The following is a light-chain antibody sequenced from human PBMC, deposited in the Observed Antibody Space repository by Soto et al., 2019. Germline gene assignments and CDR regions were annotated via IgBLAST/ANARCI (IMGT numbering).Light chain of an antibody. CDR2: GAS. Sequence: ETVMTQSPAILSGSPGERATLSCRASQRVSNNLAWYQQKPGQTPRLLIYGASTRATGIPARFSGSGSGTDFTLTINSLQSEDVAVYYCQQYDKWPSITFGQGTRLEIK. J-gene: IGKJ5*01. CDR3: QQYDKWPSIT. V-gene: IGKV3D-15*01. CDR1: QRVSNN.